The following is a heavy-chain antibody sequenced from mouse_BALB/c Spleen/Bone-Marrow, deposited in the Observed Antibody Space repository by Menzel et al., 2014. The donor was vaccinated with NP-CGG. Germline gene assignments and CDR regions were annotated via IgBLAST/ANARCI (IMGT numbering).Heavy chain of an antibody. J-gene: IGHJ2*01. Sequence: QVQLQQSGAELVKPGASVKLSCKASGYTFTSYWMHWVKQRPGQGLEWIGEINPSNGRTNYNEKFKSKATLTVDKSSSTAYMQLSSLTSEDSAVYYCATYDYWGQGTTLTVSS. V-gene: IGHV1S81*02. CDR3: ATYDY. CDR1: GYTFTSYW. CDR2: INPSNGRT.